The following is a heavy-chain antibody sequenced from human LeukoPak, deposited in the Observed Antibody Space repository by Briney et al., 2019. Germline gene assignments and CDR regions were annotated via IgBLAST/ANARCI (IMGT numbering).Heavy chain of an antibody. CDR3: AKDASSTWFDAFDI. Sequence: PGGSLRLSCAASGFTFSSSAMNWVRQAPGKGLEWVSAISGSDANTYYADSVTGLFTISRNNSNNTLYLQINSLRAENTALYYWAKDASSTWFDAFDIWGQGTMVTVSS. CDR1: GFTFSSSA. J-gene: IGHJ3*02. CDR2: ISGSDANT. V-gene: IGHV3-23*01. D-gene: IGHD6-13*01.